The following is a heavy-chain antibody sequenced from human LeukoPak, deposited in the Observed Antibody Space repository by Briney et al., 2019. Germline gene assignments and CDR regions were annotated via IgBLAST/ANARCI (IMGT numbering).Heavy chain of an antibody. CDR2: IYHSGST. D-gene: IGHD3-3*01. J-gene: IGHJ4*02. Sequence: SGTLSLTCAVSGGSISSSNWWSWVRQPPGKGLEWIGEIYHSGSTNYNPSLKSRVTISVDKSKNQFSLKLSSVTAADTAVYYCARTITIFGALGYFDYWGQGTLVTVSS. CDR3: ARTITIFGALGYFDY. V-gene: IGHV4-4*02. CDR1: GGSISSSNW.